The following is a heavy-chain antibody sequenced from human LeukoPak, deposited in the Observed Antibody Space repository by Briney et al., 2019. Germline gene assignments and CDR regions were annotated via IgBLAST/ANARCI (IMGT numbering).Heavy chain of an antibody. CDR3: ARDLASLSGGDYGGS. D-gene: IGHD2-21*02. Sequence: GRSLGLSCAPSGLSRSENYMGWVRPGTRTWVEWVSDIYSGSSIYYADHVKVPFTSSRDNSKNTLYFHMISLRVADSAVYYCARDLASLSGGDYGGSWGQGTLVTVSS. J-gene: IGHJ5*02. CDR1: GLSRSENY. V-gene: IGHV3-53*01. CDR2: IYSGSSI.